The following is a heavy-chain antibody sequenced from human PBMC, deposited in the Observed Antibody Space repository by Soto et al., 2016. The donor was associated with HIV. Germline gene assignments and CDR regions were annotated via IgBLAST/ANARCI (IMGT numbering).Heavy chain of an antibody. CDR1: GYTFTGYY. Sequence: QVQLVQSGAEVKKPGASVKVSCKASGYTFTGYYLHWVRQAPGQGLEWMGWISPNSGGTNYPQKFQGRVTMTRDTSISTAYMELSRLRSDDTAVYYCARFPSRGPIDYWGQGNPGHRLL. V-gene: IGHV1-2*02. J-gene: IGHJ4*02. CDR3: ARFPSRGPIDY. CDR2: ISPNSGGT. D-gene: IGHD3-10*01.